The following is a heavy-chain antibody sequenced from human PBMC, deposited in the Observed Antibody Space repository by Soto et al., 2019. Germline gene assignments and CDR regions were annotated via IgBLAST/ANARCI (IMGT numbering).Heavy chain of an antibody. J-gene: IGHJ5*02. CDR1: GGSISSYY. Sequence: QVQLQESGPGLVXPSXXLSLTCTVSGGSISSYYWSWIRQPPGKGLEWIGYIYYSGSTNYNPSLKSRVTISVDTSKNQFSLKLSSVTAADTAVYYXXXDAXXXAXXGWFDPWGQGTLVTVSS. V-gene: IGHV4-59*01. CDR3: XXDAXXXAXXGWFDP. CDR2: IYYSGST.